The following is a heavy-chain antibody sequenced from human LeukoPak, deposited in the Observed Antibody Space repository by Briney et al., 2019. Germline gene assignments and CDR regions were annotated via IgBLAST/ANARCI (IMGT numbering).Heavy chain of an antibody. Sequence: GGSLRLSCAGSGFSFSSYGMHWVRQAPGKGLEWMAFIRSDGSNKYYADSVKGRFTISRDNSKNTLYLQMNSLRAEDTAVYYCARDGAVAGSLGDWGQGTLVTVSS. CDR1: GFSFSSYG. V-gene: IGHV3-30*02. CDR2: IRSDGSNK. CDR3: ARDGAVAGSLGD. D-gene: IGHD6-19*01. J-gene: IGHJ4*02.